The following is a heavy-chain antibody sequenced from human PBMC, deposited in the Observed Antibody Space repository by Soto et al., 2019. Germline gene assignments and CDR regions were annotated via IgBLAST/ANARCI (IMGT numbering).Heavy chain of an antibody. CDR2: ISAYNGNT. Sequence: ASVKVSFKASGYTFTSYGISWVRQAPGQGLEWMGWISAYNGNTNYAQKLQGRVTMTTDTSTSTAYMELRSLRSDDTAVYYCARSPIVTSWFDPWGQGTLVTVSS. V-gene: IGHV1-18*01. CDR3: ARSPIVTSWFDP. J-gene: IGHJ5*02. CDR1: GYTFTSYG. D-gene: IGHD3-16*02.